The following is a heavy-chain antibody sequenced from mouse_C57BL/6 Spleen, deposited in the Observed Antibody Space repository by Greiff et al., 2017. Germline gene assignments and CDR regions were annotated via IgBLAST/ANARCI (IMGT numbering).Heavy chain of an antibody. Sequence: VQLQQSGPGLVQPSQSLSITCTVSGFSLTSYGVHWVRQSPGKGLEWLGVIWNGGSTDYNAAFMSRLGITKDNSKSQVFFKMNSLQADDTAIYYCAKKGDYDGGAAMDYWGQGTSVTVSS. D-gene: IGHD2-4*01. CDR3: AKKGDYDGGAAMDY. V-gene: IGHV2-5*01. J-gene: IGHJ4*01. CDR1: GFSLTSYG. CDR2: IWNGGST.